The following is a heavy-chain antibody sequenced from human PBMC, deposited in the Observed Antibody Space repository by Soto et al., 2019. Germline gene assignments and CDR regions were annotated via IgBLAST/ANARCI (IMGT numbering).Heavy chain of an antibody. CDR2: ISNGGSEK. CDR3: ARVTSPRGHYYFAMDV. J-gene: IGHJ6*02. CDR1: GFSYRSYG. V-gene: IGHV3-30*03. Sequence: QVQLVESGGGVVQPGGSLRLSCAASGFSYRSYGMHWVRQAPGKGLEWVAVISNGGSEKYYADSVKSRFTISRDNSRNTLLLQMDSLRAEDTAVYYCARVTSPRGHYYFAMDVWGQGTTVTVSS. D-gene: IGHD3-10*01.